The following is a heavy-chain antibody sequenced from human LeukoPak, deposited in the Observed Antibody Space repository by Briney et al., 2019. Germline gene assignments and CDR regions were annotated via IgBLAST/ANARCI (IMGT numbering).Heavy chain of an antibody. V-gene: IGHV4-59*01. D-gene: IGHD2-8*01. CDR3: ARDVRAHYYYYMDV. Sequence: SETLSLTCTVSGGSISSYYWSWIRQPPGKGLEWIGYIYYSGSTNYNPSLKSRVTISVDTSKNQFSLKLSSVTAADTAVYYCARDVRAHYYYYMDVWGKGTTVTVSS. J-gene: IGHJ6*03. CDR2: IYYSGST. CDR1: GGSISSYY.